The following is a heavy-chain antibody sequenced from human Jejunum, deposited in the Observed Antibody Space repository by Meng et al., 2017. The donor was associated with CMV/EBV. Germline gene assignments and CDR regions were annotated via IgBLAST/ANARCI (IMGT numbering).Heavy chain of an antibody. V-gene: IGHV4-30-4*08. Sequence: QLSGPGLVKPSPTLFLTCSLSCGAMGSGDYYWRRIHPPHWMGLQWIGDIHDSGRTYYNPSLKSRVDISLGTSRNHTYLTLISVTAEDTAVYFCPRGSIFVSFASWGQGTLVTVSS. J-gene: IGHJ4*02. CDR1: CGAMGSGDYY. CDR3: PRGSIFVSFAS. CDR2: IHDSGRT. D-gene: IGHD3-3*01.